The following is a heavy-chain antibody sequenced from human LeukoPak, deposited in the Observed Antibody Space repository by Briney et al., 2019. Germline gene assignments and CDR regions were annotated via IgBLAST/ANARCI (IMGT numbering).Heavy chain of an antibody. CDR3: AREGAGYSGSELFDY. CDR2: INPNSGGT. V-gene: IGHV1-2*02. Sequence: ASVKVSCKASGYTFTGYYMHWVRQAPGQGLEWMGWINPNSGGTNYAQKFQGRVTMTRDTSISTAYMELSRLRSDDTAVYYCAREGAGYSGSELFDYWGQGTLVTVSP. CDR1: GYTFTGYY. D-gene: IGHD5-12*01. J-gene: IGHJ4*02.